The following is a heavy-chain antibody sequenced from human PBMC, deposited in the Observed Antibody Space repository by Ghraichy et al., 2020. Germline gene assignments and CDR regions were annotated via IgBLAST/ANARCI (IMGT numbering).Heavy chain of an antibody. J-gene: IGHJ4*02. Sequence: GGSLRLSCAASGFTVSSNYMSWVRQAPGKGLEWVSVIYSGGSTYYADSVKGRFTISRDNSKNTLYLQMNSLRAEDTAVYYCAKRSGYSLQIDYWGQGTLVTVSS. D-gene: IGHD3-22*01. V-gene: IGHV3-66*02. CDR3: AKRSGYSLQIDY. CDR2: IYSGGST. CDR1: GFTVSSNY.